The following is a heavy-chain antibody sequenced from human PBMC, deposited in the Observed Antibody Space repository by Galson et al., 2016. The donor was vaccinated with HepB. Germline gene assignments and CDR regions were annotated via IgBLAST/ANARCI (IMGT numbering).Heavy chain of an antibody. D-gene: IGHD2-2*01. Sequence: SLRLSCAASGFTFSSYSMNWVRQAPGKGLEWVSYISSSSSAIHYADSVKGRFTISRDNAKNSLYLQMNSLSAEDTAVYYCARDAMPISCSSTSCQYYGMDVWGQGTTVTGSS. V-gene: IGHV3-48*01. CDR2: ISSSSSAI. J-gene: IGHJ6*02. CDR3: ARDAMPISCSSTSCQYYGMDV. CDR1: GFTFSSYS.